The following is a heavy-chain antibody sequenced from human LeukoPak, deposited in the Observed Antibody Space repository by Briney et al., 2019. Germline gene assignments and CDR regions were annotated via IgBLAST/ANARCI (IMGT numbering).Heavy chain of an antibody. CDR1: GMSLTDYY. D-gene: IGHD3-3*01. CDR3: ARGVGGYDFWSGYSFTVTYYFDY. CDR2: INHSGST. Sequence: PSETLSLTCGVSGMSLTDYYWTWIRHSPGKGLEWIGEINHSGSTNYNPSLKSRVTMSVDTSKNQFSLKLSSVTAADTAVYYCARGVGGYDFWSGYSFTVTYYFDYWGQGTLVTVSS. J-gene: IGHJ4*02. V-gene: IGHV4-34*01.